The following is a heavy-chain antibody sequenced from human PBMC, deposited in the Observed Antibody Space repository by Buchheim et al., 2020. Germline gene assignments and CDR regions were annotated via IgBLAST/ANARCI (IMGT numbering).Heavy chain of an antibody. CDR1: GFTFSNYG. Sequence: QVQLVESGGGVVQPGRSLTLSCAAFGFTFSNYGIHWVRQAPGKGLEWVADIWHDGRDKHYADSVKGRFTISRDNSENALYLQMNSLRVEDTAVYYCARDGGSGSPAPHFDYWGQGTL. V-gene: IGHV3-33*01. CDR2: IWHDGRDK. CDR3: ARDGGSGSPAPHFDY. D-gene: IGHD3-10*01. J-gene: IGHJ4*02.